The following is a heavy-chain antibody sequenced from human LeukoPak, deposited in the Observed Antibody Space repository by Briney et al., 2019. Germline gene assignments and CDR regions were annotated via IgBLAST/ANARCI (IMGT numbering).Heavy chain of an antibody. CDR3: ARAGQYHYNSAGYFPDY. CDR1: GGSISSADSY. Sequence: PSETLSLTCTVSGGSISSADSYWSWIRQPPGKGLEWIGSIYYSGSTYYNPSLKSRVIISVDTSKNEFSLKLSSVTAADTAVYYCARAGQYHYNSAGYFPDYSGQGTLVTVSS. CDR2: IYYSGST. D-gene: IGHD3-22*01. V-gene: IGHV4-30-4*01. J-gene: IGHJ4*02.